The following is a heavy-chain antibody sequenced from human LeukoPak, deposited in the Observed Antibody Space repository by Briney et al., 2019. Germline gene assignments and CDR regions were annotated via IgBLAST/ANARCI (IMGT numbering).Heavy chain of an antibody. J-gene: IGHJ4*02. D-gene: IGHD6-19*01. CDR3: ARDEAIAVAGYVDY. CDR2: INPNSGGT. Sequence: ASVKVSCKASGYTFTGYYMHWVRQAPGQGLEWMGWINPNSGGTNYAQKFQGRVTMTRDTSISTAYMELSRLRSDDTAVYYCARDEAIAVAGYVDYWGQGTLVTVSS. V-gene: IGHV1-2*02. CDR1: GYTFTGYY.